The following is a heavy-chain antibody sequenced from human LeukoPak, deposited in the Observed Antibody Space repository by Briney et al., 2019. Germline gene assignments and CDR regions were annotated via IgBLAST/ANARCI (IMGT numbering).Heavy chain of an antibody. Sequence: PSETLSLTCTVSGSSISSGYYWSWIRQAAGKGLEWIGRVYTSGSTNYNPSLESRVTISVDTSKNQFSLNLSSVTAADTAVYYCAGGVTIVRGTSKHFDYWGQGTLVTVSS. CDR2: VYTSGST. J-gene: IGHJ4*02. V-gene: IGHV4-61*02. D-gene: IGHD3-10*01. CDR3: AGGVTIVRGTSKHFDY. CDR1: GSSISSGYY.